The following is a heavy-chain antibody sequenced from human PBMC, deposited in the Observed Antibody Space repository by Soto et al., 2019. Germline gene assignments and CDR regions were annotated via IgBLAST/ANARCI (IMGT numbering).Heavy chain of an antibody. V-gene: IGHV3-23*01. D-gene: IGHD6-25*01. CDR3: ASDSYSSEYYYYGMDV. CDR1: GFPFSNYY. J-gene: IGHJ6*02. Sequence: PVVSLRLSCAVSGFPFSNYYMSWIRQAPGKGLEWVSAISGSGGSTYYADSVKGRFTISRDNSKNTLYLQMNSLRAEDTAVYYCASDSYSSEYYYYGMDVWGQGTTVTVSS. CDR2: ISGSGGST.